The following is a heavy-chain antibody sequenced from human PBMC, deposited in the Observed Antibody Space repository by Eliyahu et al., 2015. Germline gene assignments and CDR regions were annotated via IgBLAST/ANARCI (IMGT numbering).Heavy chain of an antibody. J-gene: IGHJ4*02. CDR3: ARDFSLREYSAPYYFDY. Sequence: EVQLVESGGGLVQPGGSLRLSCAASGFTFXSXWMSWVRQAPGKGLEWVANIKQDGSEKYYVDSVKGRFTISRDNAKNSLYLQMNSLRAEDTAVYYCARDFSLREYSAPYYFDYWGQGTLVTVSS. CDR1: GFTFXSXW. CDR2: IKQDGSEK. V-gene: IGHV3-7*01. D-gene: IGHD2/OR15-2a*01.